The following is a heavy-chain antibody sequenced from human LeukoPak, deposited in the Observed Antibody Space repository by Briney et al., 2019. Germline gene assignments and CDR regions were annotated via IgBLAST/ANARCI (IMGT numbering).Heavy chain of an antibody. CDR1: GFTVSSNY. J-gene: IGHJ4*02. CDR3: ARESYRSFDY. V-gene: IGHV3-53*01. CDR2: IYSGGST. Sequence: GESLKISCAASGFTVSSNYMSWVRQAPGKGLEWVSVIYSGGSTYYADSVKGRFTISRDNSKNTLYPQMNSLRAEDTAVYYCARESYRSFDYWGQGTLVTVSS.